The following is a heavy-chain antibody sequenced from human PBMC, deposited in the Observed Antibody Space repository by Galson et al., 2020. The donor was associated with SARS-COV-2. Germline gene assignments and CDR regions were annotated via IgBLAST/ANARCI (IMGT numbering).Heavy chain of an antibody. V-gene: IGHV3-9*01. J-gene: IGHJ4*02. CDR2: ISWNSGSI. Sequence: QAGGSPRLSCAASGFTFDDYALHWVRQAPGKGLEWVSGISWNSGSIGYADSVKGRFTISRDNAKNSLYLQMNSLRAEDTALYYCAKGRGDWGWDLRAGLFDYWGQGTLVTVSS. CDR3: AKGRGDWGWDLRAGLFDY. CDR1: GFTFDDYA. D-gene: IGHD1-26*01.